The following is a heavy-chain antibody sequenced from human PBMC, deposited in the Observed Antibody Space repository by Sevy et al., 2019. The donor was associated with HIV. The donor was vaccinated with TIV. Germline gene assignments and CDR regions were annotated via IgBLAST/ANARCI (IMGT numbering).Heavy chain of an antibody. Sequence: GGSLRLSCAASGFTFSSYAMSWVRQAPGKELEWVSAISGSGGSTYYADSVKGRFTISRDNSKNTLYLQMNSLRAEDTAVYYCAKDDFDYGDYYYMDVWGKGTTVTVSS. J-gene: IGHJ6*03. CDR1: GFTFSSYA. CDR3: AKDDFDYGDYYYMDV. D-gene: IGHD4-17*01. V-gene: IGHV3-23*01. CDR2: ISGSGGST.